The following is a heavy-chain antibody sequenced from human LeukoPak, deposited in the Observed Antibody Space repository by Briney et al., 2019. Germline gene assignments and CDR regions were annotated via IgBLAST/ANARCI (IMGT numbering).Heavy chain of an antibody. CDR1: GYSFTSYW. CDR3: ARLIAVAGTSEDWFDP. J-gene: IGHJ5*02. CDR2: IYPGDSDT. D-gene: IGHD6-19*01. V-gene: IGHV5-51*01. Sequence: GESLKISCKGSGYSFTSYWIGWVRQMPGKGLEWMGIIYPGDSDTRYGPSFQGQVTISADKSISTAYLQWSSLKASDTAMYYCARLIAVAGTSEDWFDPWGQGTLVTVSS.